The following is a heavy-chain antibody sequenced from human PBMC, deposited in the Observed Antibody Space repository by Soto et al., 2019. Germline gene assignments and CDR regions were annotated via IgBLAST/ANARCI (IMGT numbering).Heavy chain of an antibody. CDR1: GYTFTGYY. CDR2: INPNRGGT. J-gene: IGHJ6*02. CDR3: ASCVEYQLPYGMDV. Sequence: QVQLVQSGAEVKKPGASVKVSCKASGYTFTGYYMHWVRQAPGQGLEWMGWINPNRGGTNYAQKFQGRVTMTRDTSISTAYMELSRLRSDDTAVYYCASCVEYQLPYGMDVWGQGTTVTVSS. D-gene: IGHD2-2*01. V-gene: IGHV1-2*02.